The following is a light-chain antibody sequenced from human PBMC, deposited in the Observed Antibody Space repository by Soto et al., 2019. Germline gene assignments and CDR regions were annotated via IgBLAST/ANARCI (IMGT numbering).Light chain of an antibody. CDR1: QSVSNNY. V-gene: IGKV3-20*01. J-gene: IGKJ1*01. CDR3: HQYGSSGT. Sequence: IELTQSPGTLSLSPGERATLSCMASQSVSNNYLAWYQQKPGQAPRLLIYGASNRATGIPDRFSGSGSGTDFTLTISRLEPEDFAVYYCHQYGSSGTFGQGTKVDIK. CDR2: GAS.